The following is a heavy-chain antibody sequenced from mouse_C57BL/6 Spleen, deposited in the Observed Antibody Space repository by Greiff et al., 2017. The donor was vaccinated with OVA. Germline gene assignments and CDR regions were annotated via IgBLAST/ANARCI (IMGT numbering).Heavy chain of an antibody. V-gene: IGHV1-64*01. CDR3: ANYYGSSYSMDY. CDR1: GYTFTSYW. J-gene: IGHJ4*01. D-gene: IGHD1-1*01. Sequence: QVQLQQPGAELVKPGASVKLSCKASGYTFTSYWMHWVKQRPGQGLEWIGMIHPNSGSTNYNEKFKSKATLTVDKSASTAYMQLSSLTSEDSADYYCANYYGSSYSMDYWGQGTSVTVSS. CDR2: IHPNSGST.